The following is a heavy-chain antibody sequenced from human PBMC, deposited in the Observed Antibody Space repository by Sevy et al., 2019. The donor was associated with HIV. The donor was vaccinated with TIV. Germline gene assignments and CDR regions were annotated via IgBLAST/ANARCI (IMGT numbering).Heavy chain of an antibody. CDR1: GFTFSSYA. CDR2: ISGSGGST. J-gene: IGHJ3*02. D-gene: IGHD2-2*01. V-gene: IGHV3-23*01. CDR3: AKGQYLYQLLNGDAFHI. Sequence: GGSLRLSCAASGFTFSSYAMSWVRQAPGKGLEWVSAISGSGGSTYYADSVKGRFTISRDNSKNTLYLQMNSLRAEDTAVYYCAKGQYLYQLLNGDAFHIWGQGTMVTVSS.